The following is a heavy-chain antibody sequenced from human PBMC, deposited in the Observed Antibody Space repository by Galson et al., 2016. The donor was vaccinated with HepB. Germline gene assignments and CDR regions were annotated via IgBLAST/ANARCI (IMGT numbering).Heavy chain of an antibody. Sequence: LRLSCAASGFSFSLYGMHWVRQAPGKGLEWVALIWYDGETKYSADSVKGRFTISRDNSDNTLYLHMNSLRAEDTAVYYCARARYSSSWFGDLDYWGQGTLVIVSS. D-gene: IGHD6-19*01. CDR2: IWYDGETK. CDR3: ARARYSSSWFGDLDY. CDR1: GFSFSLYG. J-gene: IGHJ4*02. V-gene: IGHV3-33*01.